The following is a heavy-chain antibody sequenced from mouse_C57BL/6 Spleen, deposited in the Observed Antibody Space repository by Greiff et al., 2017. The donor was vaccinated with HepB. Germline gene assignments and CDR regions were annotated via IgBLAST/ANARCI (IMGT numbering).Heavy chain of an antibody. CDR2: ISRGSSTI. CDR3: ARVYDWYFDV. J-gene: IGHJ1*03. Sequence: EVKLVESGGGLVKPGGSLKLSCAASGFTFSDYGMHWVRQAPEKGLEWVAYISRGSSTIYYADTVKGRFTISRDNAKNTLFLQMTSLRSEDTAMYYCARVYDWYFDVWGTGTTVTVSS. V-gene: IGHV5-17*01. D-gene: IGHD2-12*01. CDR1: GFTFSDYG.